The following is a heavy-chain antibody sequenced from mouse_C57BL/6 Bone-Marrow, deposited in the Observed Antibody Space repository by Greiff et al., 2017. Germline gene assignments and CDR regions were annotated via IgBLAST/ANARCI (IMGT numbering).Heavy chain of an antibody. CDR3: ARGSSGFTGFAY. CDR1: GFTFSSYA. V-gene: IGHV5-4*03. CDR2: ISDGGSYT. D-gene: IGHD3-2*02. J-gene: IGHJ3*01. Sequence: DVMLVESGGGLVKPGGSLKLSCAASGFTFSSYAMSWVRQTPEKRLEWVATISDGGSYTYYPANVKGRFTISRDNAKNNLYLQKSHLKTEDTAMYYCARGSSGFTGFAYGGQGTLVTVSA.